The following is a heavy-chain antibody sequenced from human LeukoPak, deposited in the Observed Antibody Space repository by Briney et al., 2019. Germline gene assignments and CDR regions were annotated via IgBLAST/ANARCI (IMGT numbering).Heavy chain of an antibody. CDR1: VHTFNSYG. D-gene: IGHD1-1*01. V-gene: IGHV1-18*01. Sequence: ASVKVSCKASVHTFNSYGISWVRQAPGQGLEWMGWISNYNGDTKSAQKLQGRVTMTTDTSTNTAYLELRSLTSDDTAVYYCARDHRFNWNAGFLDYWGQGTLVTVSS. CDR2: ISNYNGDT. CDR3: ARDHRFNWNAGFLDY. J-gene: IGHJ4*02.